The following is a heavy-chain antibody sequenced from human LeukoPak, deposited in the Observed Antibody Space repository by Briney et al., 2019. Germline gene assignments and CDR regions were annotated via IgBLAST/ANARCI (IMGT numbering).Heavy chain of an antibody. CDR3: AREGQPPYNWFDP. J-gene: IGHJ5*02. CDR2: IIPIFGTA. V-gene: IGHV1-69*13. CDR1: GGTFSSYA. D-gene: IGHD5-18*01. Sequence: ASVKVSCKASGGTFSSYAISWVRQAPGQGLEWMGGIIPIFGTANYAQKFQGRVTITADESTSTAYMELSSLRSEDTAVYYRAREGQPPYNWFDPWGQGTLVTVSS.